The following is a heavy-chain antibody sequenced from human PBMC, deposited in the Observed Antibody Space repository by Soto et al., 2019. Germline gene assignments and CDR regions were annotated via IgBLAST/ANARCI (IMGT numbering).Heavy chain of an antibody. CDR3: ARGAIFGVVPIGNNWFDP. CDR2: INAGNGNT. D-gene: IGHD3-3*01. CDR1: GYTFTSYA. Sequence: ASVKVSCKASGYTFTSYAMHWVRQAPGQRLEWMGWINAGNGNTKYSQKFQGRVTITRDTSAGTAYMELSSLRSEDTAVYYCARGAIFGVVPIGNNWFDPWGQGTLVTVSS. J-gene: IGHJ5*02. V-gene: IGHV1-3*01.